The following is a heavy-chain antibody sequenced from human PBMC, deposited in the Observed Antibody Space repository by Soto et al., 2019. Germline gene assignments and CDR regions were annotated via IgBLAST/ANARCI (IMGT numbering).Heavy chain of an antibody. D-gene: IGHD4-17*01. CDR1: GGSISSSSYY. J-gene: IGHJ4*02. V-gene: IGHV4-39*01. Sequence: QLLESGPGLVKPSETLSLTCTVSGGSISSSSYYWGWIRQPPGKGLEWIGSIYYSGSTYYNPSLKSRVTISVDTSKNQFSLKLSSVTAADTAVYYCARQGTPDYGGNLDYWGQGTLVTVSS. CDR3: ARQGTPDYGGNLDY. CDR2: IYYSGST.